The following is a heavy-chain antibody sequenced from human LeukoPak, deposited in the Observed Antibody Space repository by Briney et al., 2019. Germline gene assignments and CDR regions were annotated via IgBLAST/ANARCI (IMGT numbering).Heavy chain of an antibody. Sequence: GGSLRLSCVASGFTFNTYSMNWFRQAPGKGLEWISYISSSSGTIYYADSVKGRFTISRDNAKNSLFLQMNSLRAEDTAVYYCARGRDLFDSWGQGTLVIVSS. CDR3: ARGRDLFDS. V-gene: IGHV3-48*04. CDR1: GFTFNTYS. J-gene: IGHJ4*02. CDR2: ISSSSGTI.